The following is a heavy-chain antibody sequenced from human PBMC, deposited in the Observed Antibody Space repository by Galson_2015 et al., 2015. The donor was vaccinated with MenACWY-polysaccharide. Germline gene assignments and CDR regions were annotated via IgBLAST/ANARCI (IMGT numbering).Heavy chain of an antibody. CDR2: IDASGAIT. J-gene: IGHJ2*01. V-gene: IGHV3-23*01. CDR3: ARVSLTTSNVDL. Sequence: SLRLSCAASGFTFSSFAFNWVRQAPGKGLQWVSAIDASGAITYYADAVKGRFTISRDSPKNTLHLQMNSLSAEDTAIYYCARVSLTTSNVDLWGRGTLVTVSS. D-gene: IGHD3-22*01. CDR1: GFTFSSFA.